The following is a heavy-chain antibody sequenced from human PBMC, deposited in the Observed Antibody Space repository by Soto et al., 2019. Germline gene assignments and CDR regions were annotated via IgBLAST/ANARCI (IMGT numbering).Heavy chain of an antibody. CDR1: GYTFTSYG. Sequence: SVKVSCKASGYTFTSYGISWVRQAPGQGLEWMGGIIPIFGNTNYAQKFQGRVTMTTDESTSTAYMELSSLRSEDTAAYYCARDSRSWPPNDQYHYYGMDVWCQATTVTVS. J-gene: IGHJ6*02. V-gene: IGHV1-69*05. CDR2: IIPIFGNT. D-gene: IGHD6-13*01. CDR3: ARDSRSWPPNDQYHYYGMDV.